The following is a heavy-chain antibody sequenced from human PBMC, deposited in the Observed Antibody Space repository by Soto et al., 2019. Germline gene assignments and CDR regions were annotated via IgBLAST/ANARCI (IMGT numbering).Heavy chain of an antibody. CDR3: ARERGFLSEGVDI. D-gene: IGHD3-10*01. Sequence: PSQTLSLTCVISGDSVSSNTATWNWIRQSPSRGLEWLGRTYYRSQWHNEYEESVKSRITINPDTSKNQFSLQLNSMSPEDTAVYYCARERGFLSEGVDIWGRGTMVTVSS. J-gene: IGHJ3*02. V-gene: IGHV6-1*01. CDR1: GDSVSSNTAT. CDR2: TYYRSQWHN.